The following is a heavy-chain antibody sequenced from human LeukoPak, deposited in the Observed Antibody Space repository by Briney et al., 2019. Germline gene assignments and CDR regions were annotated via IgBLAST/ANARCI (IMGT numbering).Heavy chain of an antibody. CDR3: ARDTIIVGATAYGMDV. CDR1: GYTFTSYG. Sequence: ASVKVSCKASGYTFTSYGISWVRQAPGQGLEWMGWISAYNGNTNYAQKLQGRVTMTTDTSTSTAYMELRSLRSDDKAVYYCARDTIIVGATAYGMDVWGQGTTVTVSS. D-gene: IGHD1-26*01. CDR2: ISAYNGNT. J-gene: IGHJ6*02. V-gene: IGHV1-18*01.